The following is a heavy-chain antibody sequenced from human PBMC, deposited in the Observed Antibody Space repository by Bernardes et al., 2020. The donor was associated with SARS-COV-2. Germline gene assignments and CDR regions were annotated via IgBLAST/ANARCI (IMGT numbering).Heavy chain of an antibody. CDR1: GYTLTALS. D-gene: IGHD1-26*01. CDR2: FDPEDGET. J-gene: IGHJ4*02. Sequence: ASVKVSCKVSGYTLTALSMHWVRQAPGKGLEWMGGFDPEDGETIYAQKFQGRVTMTEDTSTDTAYMELSSLRSEDTAVYYCATGIVGATLFDYWGQGTLVTVSS. CDR3: ATGIVGATLFDY. V-gene: IGHV1-24*01.